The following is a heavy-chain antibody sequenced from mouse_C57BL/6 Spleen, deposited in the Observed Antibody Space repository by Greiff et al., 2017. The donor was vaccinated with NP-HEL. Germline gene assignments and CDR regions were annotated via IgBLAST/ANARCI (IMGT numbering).Heavy chain of an antibody. CDR2: INPSSGYT. CDR1: GYTFTSYT. D-gene: IGHD2-4*01. CDR3: ARGDYDDWYFDV. V-gene: IGHV1-4*01. Sequence: IQLQQSGAELARPGASVKMSCKASGYTFTSYTMHWVKQRPGQGLEWIGYINPSSGYTKYNQKFKDKATLTADKSSSTAYMQLSSLTSEDSAVYYCARGDYDDWYFDVWGTGTTVTVSS. J-gene: IGHJ1*03.